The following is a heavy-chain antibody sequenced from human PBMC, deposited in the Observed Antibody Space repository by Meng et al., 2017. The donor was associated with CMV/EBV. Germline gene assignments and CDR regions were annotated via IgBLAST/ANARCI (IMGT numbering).Heavy chain of an antibody. V-gene: IGHV4-34*01. D-gene: IGHD3-9*01. CDR1: GGSFSGYY. CDR3: ARGEGEQFAWLFGYYFDY. Sequence: SGSLSLTCAVYGGSFSGYYWSWIRQPPGQGLEGIGEINHSGSTNYNPSLKSRVTISVDTSKNQFSLKLSTVTAADTAVYYCARGEGEQFAWLFGYYFDYWGQGTLVTVSS. CDR2: INHSGST. J-gene: IGHJ4*02.